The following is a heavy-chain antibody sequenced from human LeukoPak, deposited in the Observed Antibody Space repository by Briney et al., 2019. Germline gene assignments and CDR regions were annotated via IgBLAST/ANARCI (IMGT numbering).Heavy chain of an antibody. D-gene: IGHD3-10*01. J-gene: IGHJ4*02. V-gene: IGHV3-15*01. CDR1: GFTFRSYA. CDR2: IKCKTDGGPT. CDR3: TKDPVLLWVGELLWVY. Sequence: GGSLTLLCAASGFTFRSYAMRWVRRAPGKGLECVGRIKCKTDGGPTDYAAPVKGRFTISRDDSKNTLYLQMNSLETEDTAVYYCTKDPVLLWVGELLWVYWGQGALVTVSS.